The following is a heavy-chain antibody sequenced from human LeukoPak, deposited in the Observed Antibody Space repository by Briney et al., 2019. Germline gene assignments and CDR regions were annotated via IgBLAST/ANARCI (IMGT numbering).Heavy chain of an antibody. CDR2: INHSGST. Sequence: PSETLSLTCAVYGGSFSGYYWSWIRQPPGKGLEWIGEINHSGSTNYNPSLKSRVTISVDTSKNQFSLKLSSVTAADTAVYYCAGSIAAHYYGMDVGGQGTTVTVSS. D-gene: IGHD6-6*01. J-gene: IGHJ6*02. V-gene: IGHV4-34*01. CDR3: AGSIAAHYYGMDV. CDR1: GGSFSGYY.